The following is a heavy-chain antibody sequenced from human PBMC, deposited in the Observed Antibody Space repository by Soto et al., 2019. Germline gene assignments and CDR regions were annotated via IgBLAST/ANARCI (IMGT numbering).Heavy chain of an antibody. Sequence: AGGSLRLSCAASGFTFSSYAMSWVRQAPGKGLEWVSAISGSGGSTYYADSVKGRFTISRDNSKNTLYLQMNSLRAEDTAVYYCARATTVTFYYFDYWGQGTLVTVSS. CDR1: GFTFSSYA. V-gene: IGHV3-23*01. D-gene: IGHD4-17*01. CDR3: ARATTVTFYYFDY. CDR2: ISGSGGST. J-gene: IGHJ4*02.